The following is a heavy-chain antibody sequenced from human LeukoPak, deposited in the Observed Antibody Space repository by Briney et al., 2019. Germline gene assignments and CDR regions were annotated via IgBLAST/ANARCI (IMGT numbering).Heavy chain of an antibody. D-gene: IGHD6-19*01. J-gene: IGHJ4*02. Sequence: GGSLRLSCAASGFTFSNYWMTWFRQAPGKGLEWIGFISGGTTEYAASVKGRFTISRDDSTSIAYLQMNSLTTEDTAVYYCSRGSGWLSVYWGQGTLVTVSS. V-gene: IGHV3-49*03. CDR2: ISGGTT. CDR3: SRGSGWLSVY. CDR1: GFTFSNYW.